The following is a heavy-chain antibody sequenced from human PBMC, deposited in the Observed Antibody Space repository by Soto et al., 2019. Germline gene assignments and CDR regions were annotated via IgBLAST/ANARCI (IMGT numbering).Heavy chain of an antibody. Sequence: GASVKVSCKASGYTFTSYAMHWVRQAPGQRLEWMGWINAGNGNTKYSQKFQGRVTITRDTSASTAYMELSSLRSEDTAVYYCARDRLVVVRGVIITNYYGMDVWGQGTTVTVSS. D-gene: IGHD3-10*01. CDR2: INAGNGNT. CDR1: GYTFTSYA. J-gene: IGHJ6*02. CDR3: ARDRLVVVRGVIITNYYGMDV. V-gene: IGHV1-3*01.